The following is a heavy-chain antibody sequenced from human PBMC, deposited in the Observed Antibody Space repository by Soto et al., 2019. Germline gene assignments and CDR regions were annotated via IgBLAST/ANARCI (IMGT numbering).Heavy chain of an antibody. Sequence: PGGSLRLSCTASGFSFSSYDMYWVRQAPGKGLEWVAIVSYDGSNKYYADSVKGRFTISRDNSKNTLYLQMNSLRAEDTAVYYCAKERDVVVVAAPFDYWGQGTLVTVSS. D-gene: IGHD2-15*01. J-gene: IGHJ4*02. CDR2: VSYDGSNK. CDR1: GFSFSSYD. CDR3: AKERDVVVVAAPFDY. V-gene: IGHV3-30*18.